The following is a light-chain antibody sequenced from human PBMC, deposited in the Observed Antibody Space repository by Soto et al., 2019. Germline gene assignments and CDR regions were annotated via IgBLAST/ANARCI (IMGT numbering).Light chain of an antibody. CDR2: DAS. J-gene: IGKJ1*01. V-gene: IGKV1-5*01. CDR1: QSISSW. Sequence: GDRVTITCRASQSISSWLAWYQQKPGKAPKLLIYDASSLESGVPSRFSGSGSGTEFTLTISSLQPDDFATYCCQQYNSYSPTFGQGTKVDIK. CDR3: QQYNSYSPT.